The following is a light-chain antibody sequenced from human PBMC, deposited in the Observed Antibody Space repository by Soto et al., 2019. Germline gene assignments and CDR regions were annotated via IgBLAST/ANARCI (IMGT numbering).Light chain of an antibody. CDR1: RSDVGGYNY. V-gene: IGLV2-14*01. CDR3: HSFTSTNPWV. J-gene: IGLJ3*02. CDR2: EVS. Sequence: QSALTQPASVSGSPGQSITISCTGTRSDVGGYNYVSWYQQHPGKAPKLLIYEVSNRPSGVSDRFSGSKSANTASLTISGLQAEDEADYYCHSFTSTNPWVFGGGTKLTVL.